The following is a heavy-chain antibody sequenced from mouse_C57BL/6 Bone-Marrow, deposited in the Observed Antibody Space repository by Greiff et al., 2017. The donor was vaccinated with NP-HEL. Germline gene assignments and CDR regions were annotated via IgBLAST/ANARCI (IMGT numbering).Heavy chain of an antibody. J-gene: IGHJ1*03. V-gene: IGHV1-42*01. CDR2: INPSTGGT. Sequence: EVQLQQSGPELVKPGASVKISCKASGYSFTGYYMNWVKQSPEKSLEWIGEINPSTGGTTYNQKFKAKATLTVDKSSSTAYMQLKSLTSEDSAVYYCARESNCEYWDFDVWGTETTVTVSS. CDR3: ARESNCEYWDFDV. CDR1: GYSFTGYY. D-gene: IGHD4-1*01.